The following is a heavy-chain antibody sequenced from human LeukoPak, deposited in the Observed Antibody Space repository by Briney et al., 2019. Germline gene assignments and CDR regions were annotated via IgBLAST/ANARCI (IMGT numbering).Heavy chain of an antibody. Sequence: GESLRLSCAASGFTFSRYWMHWVRQAPGKGLVWVSRIKSDGSSTSYADSVKGRFTISRDNAKNTVYLQMNSLRAEDTAVYYCATSRTFDYWGQGTLVTVSS. CDR3: ATSRTFDY. J-gene: IGHJ4*02. V-gene: IGHV3-74*01. CDR2: IKSDGSST. CDR1: GFTFSRYW.